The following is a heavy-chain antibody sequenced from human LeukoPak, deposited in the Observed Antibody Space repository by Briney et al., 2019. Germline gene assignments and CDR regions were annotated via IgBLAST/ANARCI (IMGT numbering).Heavy chain of an antibody. CDR1: GYTFTSYD. D-gene: IGHD1-14*01. CDR3: AGSHDEPDYGMDV. CDR2: MNPNSGNT. Sequence: ASVKVSCKASGYTFTSYDINWVRQATGQGLEWMGWMNPNSGNTGYAQKFQGWVTMTRDTSISTAYIELSRLRSDDTAVYYCAGSHDEPDYGMDVWGQGTTVTVSS. J-gene: IGHJ6*02. V-gene: IGHV1-8*02.